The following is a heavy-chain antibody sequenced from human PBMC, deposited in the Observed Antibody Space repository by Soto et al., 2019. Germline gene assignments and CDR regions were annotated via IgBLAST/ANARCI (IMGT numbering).Heavy chain of an antibody. V-gene: IGHV3-23*01. CDR3: ARNLRPGLIVPTKSGFDP. CDR1: GFPFNTYA. J-gene: IGHJ5*02. CDR2: TSIGGNT. Sequence: GGSLRLSCEASGFPFNTYAMAWFRQVPGMGLEWVSTTSIGGNTDLAESVRGRFTVSRDNSKNTLYLQMTNLRVEDAAIYFCARNLRPGLIVPTKSGFDPWGQGTRVTSPQ. D-gene: IGHD2-21*01.